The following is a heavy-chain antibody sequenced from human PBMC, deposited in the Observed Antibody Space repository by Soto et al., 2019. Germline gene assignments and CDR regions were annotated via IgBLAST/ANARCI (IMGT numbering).Heavy chain of an antibody. V-gene: IGHV3-30-3*01. J-gene: IGHJ6*02. CDR3: ARSGIAAANHYYYGMDV. CDR1: GFTFSSYA. D-gene: IGHD6-13*01. Sequence: QVQLVESGGGVVQPGRSLRLSCAASGFTFSSYAMHWVRQAPGKGLEWVAVISYDGSNKYYADSVKGRFTISRDNSKNTLYLQMNSLRAEDTAVYYCARSGIAAANHYYYGMDVWAQGTTVTVSS. CDR2: ISYDGSNK.